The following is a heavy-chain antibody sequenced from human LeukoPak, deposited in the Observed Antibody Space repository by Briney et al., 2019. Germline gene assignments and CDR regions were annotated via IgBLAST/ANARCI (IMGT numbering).Heavy chain of an antibody. CDR1: GFTFSSYG. Sequence: GGSLRLSCAASGFTFSSYGMHWVRQAPGKGLEWVAFIRYDGSNKYYADSVKGRFTISRDNSKNTLYLQMNSLRAEDTAVYYCARVRGGGFRTADSWGQGTLVTVAS. J-gene: IGHJ4*02. V-gene: IGHV3-30*02. D-gene: IGHD6-19*01. CDR2: IRYDGSNK. CDR3: ARVRGGGFRTADS.